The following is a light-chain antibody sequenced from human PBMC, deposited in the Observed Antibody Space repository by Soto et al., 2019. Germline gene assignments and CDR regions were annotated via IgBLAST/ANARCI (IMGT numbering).Light chain of an antibody. V-gene: IGKV3-15*01. CDR2: GAS. Sequence: EIVMTQSPATLSVSPGERATLSCRASQSVSSDLAWYHQKPGQAPRLLIYGASTRATGIPARFSGSGSGTEFTLTINSLQSEDFAVYYCQQYGTSAGTFGQGTKVDIK. CDR3: QQYGTSAGT. J-gene: IGKJ1*01. CDR1: QSVSSD.